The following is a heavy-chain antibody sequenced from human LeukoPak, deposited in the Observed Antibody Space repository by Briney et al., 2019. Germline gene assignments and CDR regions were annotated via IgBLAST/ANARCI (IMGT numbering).Heavy chain of an antibody. CDR1: GYPFITYG. CDR2: IGTYNGDT. V-gene: IGHV1-18*01. Sequence: RASVKVSCKASGYPFITYGISWVRQAPGQGLEWMGWIGTYNGDTNYPQRFQGRVTMTTDTATNTAYMELKSLTSGDTAVYYCAKVRSPYYYASGSPAVDGMDVWGQGTTVTVSS. CDR3: AKVRSPYYYASGSPAVDGMDV. J-gene: IGHJ6*02. D-gene: IGHD3-10*01.